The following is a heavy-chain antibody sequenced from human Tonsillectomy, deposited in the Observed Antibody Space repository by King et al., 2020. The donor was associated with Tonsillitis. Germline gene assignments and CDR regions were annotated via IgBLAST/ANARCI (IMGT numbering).Heavy chain of an antibody. CDR3: ASTIFGVVIGYFDL. D-gene: IGHD3-3*01. Sequence: QLQESGPGLVKPSETLSLTCTVSGGSVSSGSYYWSWIRQPPGKGLEWIGYIYYSGSTNYNPTLKSRVTISVETSKNQFSLKLSSVTAADTAVYYCASTIFGVVIGYFDLWGRGTLVTVSS. J-gene: IGHJ2*01. V-gene: IGHV4-61*01. CDR1: GGSVSSGSYY. CDR2: IYYSGST.